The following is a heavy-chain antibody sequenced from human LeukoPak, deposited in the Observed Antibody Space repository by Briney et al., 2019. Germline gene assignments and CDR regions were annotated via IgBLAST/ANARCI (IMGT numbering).Heavy chain of an antibody. CDR1: GFTFSSYA. V-gene: IGHV3-30-3*01. Sequence: AGRSLRLSCAASGFTFSSYAMHWVRQAPGKGLEWVAVISYDGSNKYYADSVKGRFTLSRDNSKNTLYLQMNSLRAEDTAVYYCARDGSPYKPRFDYWGQGTLVTVSS. CDR3: ARDGSPYKPRFDY. D-gene: IGHD5-24*01. J-gene: IGHJ4*02. CDR2: ISYDGSNK.